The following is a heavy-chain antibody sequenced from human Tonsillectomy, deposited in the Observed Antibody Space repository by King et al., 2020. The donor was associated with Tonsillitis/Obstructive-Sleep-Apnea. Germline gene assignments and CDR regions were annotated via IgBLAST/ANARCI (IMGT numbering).Heavy chain of an antibody. D-gene: IGHD6-13*01. CDR3: ARGVGIRYYYYMDV. V-gene: IGHV4-59*01. CDR2: VYYSGST. Sequence: VQLQESGPGLVKPSETLSLTCTVSGGSISSYYWSWIRQPPGKGLEWIGDVYYSGSTNYNPSLKSRVTISTDTSKNHFSLKLISVTAADTAVYYCARGVGIRYYYYMDVCGKGTTVTVSS. J-gene: IGHJ6*03. CDR1: GGSISSYY.